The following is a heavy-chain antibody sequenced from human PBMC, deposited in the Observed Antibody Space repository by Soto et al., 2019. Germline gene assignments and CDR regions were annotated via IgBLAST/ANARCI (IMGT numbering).Heavy chain of an antibody. D-gene: IGHD5-12*01. CDR2: IYYSGST. J-gene: IGHJ4*02. CDR1: GGSISSGGYY. V-gene: IGHV4-31*03. CDR3: ARDMGRGGGYDISFDY. Sequence: SETRSLTCTVSGGSISSGGYYWSWIRQHPGKGLEWIGYIYYSGSTYYNPSLKSRVTISVDTSKNQFSLKLSSVTAADTAVYYCARDMGRGGGYDISFDYWGQGTLVTVSS.